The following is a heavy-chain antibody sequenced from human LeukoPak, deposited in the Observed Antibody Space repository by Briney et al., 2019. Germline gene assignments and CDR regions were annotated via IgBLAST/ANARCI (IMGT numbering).Heavy chain of an antibody. V-gene: IGHV4-39*07. Sequence: PSETLSLTCTVSGGSISSSSYYWGWIRQPPGKGLEWIGSIYYSGSTYYNPSLKSRVTISVDTSKNQFSLKLSSVTAADTAMYYCARGGAAAGVDYWGQGTLVTVSS. J-gene: IGHJ4*02. CDR2: IYYSGST. CDR3: ARGGAAAGVDY. D-gene: IGHD6-13*01. CDR1: GGSISSSSYY.